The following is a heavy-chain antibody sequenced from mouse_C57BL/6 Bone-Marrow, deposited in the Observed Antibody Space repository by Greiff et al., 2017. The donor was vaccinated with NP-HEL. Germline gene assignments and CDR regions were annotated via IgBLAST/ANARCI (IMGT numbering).Heavy chain of an antibody. V-gene: IGHV1-69*01. D-gene: IGHD4-1*01. J-gene: IGHJ3*01. Sequence: QVQLKQPGAELVMPGASVKLSCKASGYTFTSYWMHWVKQRPGQGLEWIGEIDPSDSYTNYNQKFKGKSTLTVDKSSSTAYMQLSSLTSEDSAVDYCARSNWEPWFAYWGQGTLVTVSA. CDR3: ARSNWEPWFAY. CDR1: GYTFTSYW. CDR2: IDPSDSYT.